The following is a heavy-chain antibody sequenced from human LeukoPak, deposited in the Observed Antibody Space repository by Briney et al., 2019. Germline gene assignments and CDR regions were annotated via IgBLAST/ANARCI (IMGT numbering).Heavy chain of an antibody. Sequence: GGSLRLSCAASGFTFSGYAMSWVRQAPGKGLEWVSAISGSGGSTYYADSVKGRFTISRDNSKNTLYLQMNSLRAEDTAVYYCAKDLYSKNSGSYQEVDAFDIWGQGTMVTVSS. CDR2: ISGSGGST. D-gene: IGHD1-26*01. J-gene: IGHJ3*02. CDR1: GFTFSGYA. CDR3: AKDLYSKNSGSYQEVDAFDI. V-gene: IGHV3-23*01.